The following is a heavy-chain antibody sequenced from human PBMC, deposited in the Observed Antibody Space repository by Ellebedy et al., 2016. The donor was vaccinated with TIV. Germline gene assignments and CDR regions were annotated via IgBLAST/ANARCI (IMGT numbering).Heavy chain of an antibody. J-gene: IGHJ4*02. V-gene: IGHV1-18*01. CDR1: GYTFTSYS. Sequence: ASVKVSCXASGYTFTSYSISWVRQAPGQGLEWMGWISTYNDNRNSAQKFQGRVTMTTDTSTNTTYMELRSLTSDDTAVYYCARETIAVPNTFRSIPNDYWGQGTLVTVSS. CDR3: ARETIAVPNTFRSIPNDY. CDR2: ISTYNDNR. D-gene: IGHD6-19*01.